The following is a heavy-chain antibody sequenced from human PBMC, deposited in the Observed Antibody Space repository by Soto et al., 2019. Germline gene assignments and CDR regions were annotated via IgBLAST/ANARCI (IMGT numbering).Heavy chain of an antibody. CDR1: GFTFSSYG. CDR3: ARDRDTIFGVVIPDDAFDI. J-gene: IGHJ3*02. V-gene: IGHV3-33*01. Sequence: QVQLVESGGGVVQPGRSLRLSCAASGFTFSSYGMHWVRQAPGKGLEWVAVIWFDGSNKYYADSVKGRFTISRDHSKNTLYLQMNSLRAEDTAVYYCARDRDTIFGVVIPDDAFDIWGQGTMVTVSS. CDR2: IWFDGSNK. D-gene: IGHD3-3*01.